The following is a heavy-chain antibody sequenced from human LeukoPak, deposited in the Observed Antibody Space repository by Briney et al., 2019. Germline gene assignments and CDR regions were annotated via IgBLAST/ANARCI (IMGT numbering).Heavy chain of an antibody. CDR3: ARVSLAPTDIVVVPAAMVGYYFDY. V-gene: IGHV1-2*02. CDR1: GYTFTGYY. D-gene: IGHD2-2*01. CDR2: INPNSGGT. Sequence: GASVKVSCKASGYTFTGYYMHWVRQAPGQGLEWMGWINPNSGGTNYAQKFQGRVTMTRDTSISTAYMELSRLKSDDTAVYYCARVSLAPTDIVVVPAAMVGYYFDYWGQGTLVTVSS. J-gene: IGHJ4*02.